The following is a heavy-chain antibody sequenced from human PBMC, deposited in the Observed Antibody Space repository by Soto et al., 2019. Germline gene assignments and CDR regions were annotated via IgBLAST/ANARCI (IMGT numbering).Heavy chain of an antibody. D-gene: IGHD3-10*01. V-gene: IGHV4-39*01. CDR2: IYYSGST. J-gene: IGHJ5*02. Sequence: SETLSLTCTVSGASISSGSCYWGCIRQPPGKGLEWIASIYYSGSTYYNTSLKSRVTIFVDTSKNQFSLKLSSVTAADTSLYYCARQGYYGSGSYYKFRWFDPWGQGTLVTVS. CDR3: ARQGYYGSGSYYKFRWFDP. CDR1: GASISSGSCY.